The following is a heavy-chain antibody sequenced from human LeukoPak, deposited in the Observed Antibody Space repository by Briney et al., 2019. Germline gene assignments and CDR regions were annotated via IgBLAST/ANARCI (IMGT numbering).Heavy chain of an antibody. CDR2: ISYDGSNK. CDR1: GFTFSTYA. CDR3: AREDL. V-gene: IGHV3-30-3*01. Sequence: KAGGSLILSCAASGFTFSTYAMHWVRQAPGKGLEWVAVISYDGSNKYYADSVKGRFTISRDNSKNTLYLQMNSLRAEDTAVYYCAREDLWGQGTLVTVSS. J-gene: IGHJ4*02.